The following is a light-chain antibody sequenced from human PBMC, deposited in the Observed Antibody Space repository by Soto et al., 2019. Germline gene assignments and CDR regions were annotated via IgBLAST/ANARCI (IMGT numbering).Light chain of an antibody. CDR3: QKYNTGPFT. Sequence: DIRMAQSPSSLSAAVGARVTITCRASQGIGNFLAWYQQKPGKVPQLLIYAASTLQSGVPARFSGSGSGTDFTLTINSLQTEDVGTYYCQKYNTGPFTFGPGTKVDL. CDR1: QGIGNF. V-gene: IGKV1-27*01. J-gene: IGKJ3*01. CDR2: AAS.